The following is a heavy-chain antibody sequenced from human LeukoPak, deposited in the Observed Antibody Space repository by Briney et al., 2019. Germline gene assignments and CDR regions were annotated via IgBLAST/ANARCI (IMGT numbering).Heavy chain of an antibody. Sequence: PSETLSLTCTVSGGSISRYYWSWIRQPPGKGLEWIGYIYYSGSTNYNPSLKSRVTISVDTSKNQFSLKLSSVTAADTAVYYCASLYSSSSYYFDYWGQGTLVTVSS. CDR2: IYYSGST. D-gene: IGHD6-6*01. CDR1: GGSISRYY. J-gene: IGHJ4*02. V-gene: IGHV4-59*08. CDR3: ASLYSSSSYYFDY.